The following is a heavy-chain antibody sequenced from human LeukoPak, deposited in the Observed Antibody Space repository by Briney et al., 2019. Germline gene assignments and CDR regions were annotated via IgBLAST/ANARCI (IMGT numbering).Heavy chain of an antibody. CDR3: ASGSGSYRTPYYYMDV. D-gene: IGHD3-10*01. J-gene: IGHJ6*03. CDR2: ISGSDGST. Sequence: GGSLRLSCAASGFTFSNYAMSWVRQAPGKGLEWVSAISGSDGSTTYADSVKGRFTISRDNSKNTLYLQMNSLRAEDTAVYYCASGSGSYRTPYYYMDVWGTGTTVTVSS. CDR1: GFTFSNYA. V-gene: IGHV3-23*01.